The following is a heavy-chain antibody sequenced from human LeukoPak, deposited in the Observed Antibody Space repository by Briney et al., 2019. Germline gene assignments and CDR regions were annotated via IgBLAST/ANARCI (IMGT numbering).Heavy chain of an antibody. CDR3: ARPYYYDSRIDP. CDR2: MYYSGST. Sequence: SETLSLTCTVSGGSISSGDYYWSWIRQPPGKGLEWIAYMYYSGSTYYNPSLKSQVTMSADTSKNQLSLKLSSVAAADTAVYYCARPYYYDSRIDPWGQGILVTVSS. J-gene: IGHJ5*02. CDR1: GGSISSGDYY. D-gene: IGHD3-22*01. V-gene: IGHV4-30-4*01.